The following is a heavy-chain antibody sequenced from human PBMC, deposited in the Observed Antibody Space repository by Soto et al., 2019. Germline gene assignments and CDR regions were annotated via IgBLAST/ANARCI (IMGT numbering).Heavy chain of an antibody. CDR3: ARDGGGTTVVIAGISYWYFDL. J-gene: IGHJ2*01. Sequence: QGQLVQSGAEVKKPGASVKVSCKASGYTFTSYGISWVRQAPGQGLEWMGWISAYNGNTNYAQKLQGRVTMTTDTSRSTAYMELRSQRSDDRAVYYCARDGGGTTVVIAGISYWYFDLWGRGTLVTVSS. V-gene: IGHV1-18*01. D-gene: IGHD4-17*01. CDR1: GYTFTSYG. CDR2: ISAYNGNT.